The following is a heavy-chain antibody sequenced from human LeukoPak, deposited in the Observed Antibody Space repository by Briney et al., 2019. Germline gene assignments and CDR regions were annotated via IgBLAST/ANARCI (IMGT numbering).Heavy chain of an antibody. V-gene: IGHV4-34*01. D-gene: IGHD3-22*01. Sequence: KSSETLSLTCAVYGGSFSGYYWSWIRQPPGKGLEWLEEINHSGSTNYNPSLKSRVTISVDTSKNQFSLKLSSVTAADTAVYYCARAGPYYDSRRYYFDYWGQGTLVTVSS. J-gene: IGHJ4*02. CDR1: GGSFSGYY. CDR3: ARAGPYYDSRRYYFDY. CDR2: INHSGST.